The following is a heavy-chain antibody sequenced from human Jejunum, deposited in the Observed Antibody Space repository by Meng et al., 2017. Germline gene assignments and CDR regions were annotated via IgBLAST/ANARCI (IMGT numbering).Heavy chain of an antibody. D-gene: IGHD6-19*01. J-gene: IGHJ2*01. CDR3: TKIAVTGRWYFDL. CDR2: INSDGSST. Sequence: VQLVEAGGGLVQPGGSLRLSCAASGFTFSSYWMHWVRQAPGKGLVWVSRINSDGSSTSYADSMKGQFTISRDNAKNTLYLQMNSLRAEDMAVYYCTKIAVTGRWYFDLWGRGTLVTVSS. V-gene: IGHV3/OR16-13*01. CDR1: GFTFSSYW.